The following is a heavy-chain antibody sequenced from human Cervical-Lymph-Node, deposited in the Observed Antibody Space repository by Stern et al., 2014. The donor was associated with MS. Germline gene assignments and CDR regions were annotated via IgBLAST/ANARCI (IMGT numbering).Heavy chain of an antibody. CDR3: ARERVRSVDF. J-gene: IGHJ4*02. D-gene: IGHD4-23*01. Sequence: DQLVESGGGVVQPGRSLRLSCAASGFTFSSYGVHWVRQAPGKGLECVAVISYDGSNKYYADSVKGRFTISRDNSKKTLFLQMNNLRTEDTAMYYCARERVRSVDFWGQGTQVTVSS. V-gene: IGHV3-30-3*01. CDR1: GFTFSSYG. CDR2: ISYDGSNK.